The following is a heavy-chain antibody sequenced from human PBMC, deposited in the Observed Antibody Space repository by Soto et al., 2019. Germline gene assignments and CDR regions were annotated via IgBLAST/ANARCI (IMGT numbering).Heavy chain of an antibody. J-gene: IGHJ4*02. CDR3: ARHIGVTGTRGFDY. Sequence: QVQLQESGPGLVKPSGTLSLTCAVSGASIRDNNWLSWVRQPPGKGLEWIGEVVHRGITNHNPSLRSRVTLSMDKSKNQLSLKFSSVTAADSAVYYCARHIGVTGTRGFDYWVQGTRVTVSS. CDR1: GASIRDNNW. D-gene: IGHD6-19*01. CDR2: VVHRGIT. V-gene: IGHV4-4*02.